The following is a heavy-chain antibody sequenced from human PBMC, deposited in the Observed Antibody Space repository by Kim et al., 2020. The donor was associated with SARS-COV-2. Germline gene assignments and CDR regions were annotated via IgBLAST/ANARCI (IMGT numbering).Heavy chain of an antibody. CDR1: GGTFSSYA. CDR2: IIPIFGTA. CDR3: ACDGYYDSSGYADY. J-gene: IGHJ4*02. D-gene: IGHD3-22*01. Sequence: SVKVSCKASGGTFSSYAISWVRQAPGQGLEWMGGIIPIFGTANYAQKFQGRVTITADESTSTAYMELSSLRSEDTAVYYCACDGYYDSSGYADYWGQGTLVTVSS. V-gene: IGHV1-69*13.